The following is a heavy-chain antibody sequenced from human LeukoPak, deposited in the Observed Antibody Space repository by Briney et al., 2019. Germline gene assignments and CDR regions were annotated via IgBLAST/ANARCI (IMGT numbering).Heavy chain of an antibody. CDR1: GFTFSSYR. D-gene: IGHD2-15*01. CDR2: ISSSSSTI. V-gene: IGHV3-48*04. J-gene: IGHJ4*02. Sequence: GGSLRLSSAASGFTFSSYRMIWVRQTPGKGLEWVSSISSSSSTINYADSMRGRFTISRDNAKNSLYLQMNSLRAEDTAVYYCARDLSLYCSGGSCYSLNYWGQGTLVTVSS. CDR3: ARDLSLYCSGGSCYSLNY.